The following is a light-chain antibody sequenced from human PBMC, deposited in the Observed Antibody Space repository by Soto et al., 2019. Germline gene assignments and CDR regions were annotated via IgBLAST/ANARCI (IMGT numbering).Light chain of an antibody. Sequence: EIVMTQSPATLSVSPGERATLSCRASQSVSSNLAWYQQKAGQAPRLLMYGASTRATGIPARFSGSGSGTEFTLTISSLQSEDFAVYYCQQYNNWPPYTFGQGTKVDIK. CDR2: GAS. J-gene: IGKJ2*01. CDR3: QQYNNWPPYT. CDR1: QSVSSN. V-gene: IGKV3-15*01.